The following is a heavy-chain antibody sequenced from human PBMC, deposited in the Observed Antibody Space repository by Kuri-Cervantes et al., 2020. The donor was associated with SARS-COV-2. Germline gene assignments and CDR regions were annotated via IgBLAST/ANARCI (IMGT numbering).Heavy chain of an antibody. J-gene: IGHJ4*02. CDR2: IKSKRDDGTT. V-gene: IGHV3-15*01. CDR1: GFTFSSYA. D-gene: IGHD3-3*01. CDR3: TTAVFGVAKPADY. Sequence: GESLKISCAASGFTFSSYAMHWVRQAPGKGLEWVGRIKSKRDDGTTDYAAPVRGRFTISRDDSKNTLYLQLKSLKIEDTAVYYCTTAVFGVAKPADYWGQGTLVTVAS.